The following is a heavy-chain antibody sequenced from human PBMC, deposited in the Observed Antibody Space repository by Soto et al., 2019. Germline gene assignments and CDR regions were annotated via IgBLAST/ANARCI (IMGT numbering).Heavy chain of an antibody. CDR3: ARDGWGFKGLFDY. J-gene: IGHJ4*02. D-gene: IGHD3-16*01. CDR1: GFTFSSYS. Sequence: GGSLRLSCAASGFTFSSYSMNWVRQAPGKGLEWVSYISSSSSTIYYADSVKGRFTISRDNAKNSLYLQMNSLRAEDTAVYYCARDGWGFKGLFDYWGQGTLVTVSS. V-gene: IGHV3-48*01. CDR2: ISSSSSTI.